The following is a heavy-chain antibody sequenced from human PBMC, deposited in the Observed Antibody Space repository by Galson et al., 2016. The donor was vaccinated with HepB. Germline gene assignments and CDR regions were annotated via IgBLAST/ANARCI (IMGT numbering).Heavy chain of an antibody. CDR3: AKEGVAYTTTWFSAFDF. CDR2: ISYDGSFK. D-gene: IGHD2-2*01. V-gene: IGHV3-30*18. J-gene: IGHJ3*01. Sequence: SLRLSCAASGFTFSRYGIHWVRQAPGKGLEWVAVISYDGSFKYYADSVKGRFTISRDSSKSTLYLQMNSLRVEDTAVYYCAKEGVAYTTTWFSAFDFWGQGTMVTVSS. CDR1: GFTFSRYG.